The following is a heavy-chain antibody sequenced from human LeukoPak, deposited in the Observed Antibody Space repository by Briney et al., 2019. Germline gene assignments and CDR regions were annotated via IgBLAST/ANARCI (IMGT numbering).Heavy chain of an antibody. D-gene: IGHD2/OR15-2a*01. Sequence: GGSLRLSCAASGFTFNTYAMSWVRQAPGKGLDWVSTIGGSGDSTNYADSVKGRFTISRDNSKNMLCLQTHSLRVEDTAVYYCAKGKGTSSSSIDWWGQGTLVTVSS. V-gene: IGHV3-23*01. CDR2: IGGSGDST. J-gene: IGHJ4*02. CDR1: GFTFNTYA. CDR3: AKGKGTSSSSIDW.